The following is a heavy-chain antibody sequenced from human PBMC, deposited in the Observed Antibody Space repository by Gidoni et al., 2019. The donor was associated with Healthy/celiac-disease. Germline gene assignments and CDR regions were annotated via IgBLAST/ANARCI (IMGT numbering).Heavy chain of an antibody. D-gene: IGHD3-10*01. V-gene: IGHV3-30-3*01. J-gene: IGHJ6*02. CDR1: GFTFRSYA. CDR3: ARERLTSMDV. CDR2: ISYDGSNK. Sequence: QVQLVESGGGVVQPGRSLRLSCAASGFTFRSYAMHWVRQAPGKGLEWVAVISYDGSNKYYADSVKGRFTISRDNSKNTLYLQMNSLRAEDTAVYYCARERLTSMDVWGQGTTVTVSS.